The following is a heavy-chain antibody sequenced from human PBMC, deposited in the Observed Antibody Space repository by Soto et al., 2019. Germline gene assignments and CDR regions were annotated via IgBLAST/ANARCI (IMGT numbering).Heavy chain of an antibody. CDR3: SQDRVTYYFYYVMDV. Sequence: GGSLRLSWTASGLNFEDCTINWFRPTPRKGLEWVGFMRSRLYGGAVGYAASVKGRFTISRDDSKSIAYLQMNRLKTEDTAVYYCSQDRVTYYFYYVMDVWGQGTTVTVSS. J-gene: IGHJ6*02. CDR2: MRSRLYGGAV. CDR1: GLNFEDCT. V-gene: IGHV3-49*03.